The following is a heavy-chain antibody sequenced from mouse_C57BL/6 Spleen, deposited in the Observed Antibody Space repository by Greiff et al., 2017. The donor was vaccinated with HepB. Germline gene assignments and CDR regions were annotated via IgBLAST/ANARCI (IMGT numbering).Heavy chain of an antibody. Sequence: QVQLKESGPELVKPGASVKLSCKASGYTFTSYDINWVKQRPGQGLEWIGWIYPRDGSTKYNEKFKGKATLTVDTSSSTAYMELHSLTSEDSAVYFCARYDGYYVGYAMDYWGQGTSVTVSS. V-gene: IGHV1-85*01. CDR1: GYTFTSYD. CDR2: IYPRDGST. D-gene: IGHD2-3*01. J-gene: IGHJ4*01. CDR3: ARYDGYYVGYAMDY.